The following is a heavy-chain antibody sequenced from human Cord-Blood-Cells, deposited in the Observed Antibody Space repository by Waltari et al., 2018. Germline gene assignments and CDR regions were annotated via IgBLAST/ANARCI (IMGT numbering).Heavy chain of an antibody. V-gene: IGHV1-69*09. CDR1: GGTFSSYA. CDR2: IIPILGIA. J-gene: IGHJ4*02. D-gene: IGHD6-6*01. Sequence: QVQLVQSGAEVKKPGSSVKVSCKASGGTFSSYAISWVRQAPGQGLEWMGRIIPILGIANYAQKFQGRVTITADKSTSTAYMELSSLRSEDTAVYYCAREVSPEYSSSVDYWGQGTLVTVSS. CDR3: AREVSPEYSSSVDY.